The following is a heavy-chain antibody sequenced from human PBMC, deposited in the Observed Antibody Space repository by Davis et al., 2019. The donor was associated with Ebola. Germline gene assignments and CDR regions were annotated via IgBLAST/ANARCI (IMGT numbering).Heavy chain of an antibody. CDR2: IYYSGST. D-gene: IGHD1-1*01. V-gene: IGHV4-39*01. CDR1: GDSIGSSSYY. J-gene: IGHJ4*02. Sequence: SETLSLTCTVSGDSIGSSSYYWGWIRQPPGKGLEWIGSIYYSGSTYYNPSLKSRVTISVDTVKNQFSLKLSSVTATDTAVYYCGYNGFDFWGQGTLVTVSS. CDR3: GYNGFDF.